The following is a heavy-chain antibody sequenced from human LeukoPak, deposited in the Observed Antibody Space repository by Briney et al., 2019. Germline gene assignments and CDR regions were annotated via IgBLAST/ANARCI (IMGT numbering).Heavy chain of an antibody. Sequence: GGSLRLSCAASGCTFSSYAISWVRQAPGKGVEWVSSISGSGGSTYNADSVKGRFTISRDNSKNTLYLQMNSLRAEDTAVYYCAKDLGSGWPSGWFDPWGEGTLVTVSS. CDR1: GCTFSSYA. CDR3: AKDLGSGWPSGWFDP. V-gene: IGHV3-23*01. J-gene: IGHJ5*02. CDR2: ISGSGGST. D-gene: IGHD6-19*01.